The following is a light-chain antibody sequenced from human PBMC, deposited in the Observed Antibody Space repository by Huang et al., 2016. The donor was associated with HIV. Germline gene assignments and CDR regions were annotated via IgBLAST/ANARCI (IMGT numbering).Light chain of an antibody. CDR2: GAS. V-gene: IGKV3-15*01. CDR1: QNIGDN. CDR3: QQLNNWHPRFT. Sequence: IVMTQSPATLSVSPGERATLSCRARQNIGDNLTWYQHKPGQAPRLLLYGASTRATGIRPRFSGSGSGTEFTLTISGLESEDFAVYYCQQLNNWHPRFTFGPGTTVDVK. J-gene: IGKJ3*01.